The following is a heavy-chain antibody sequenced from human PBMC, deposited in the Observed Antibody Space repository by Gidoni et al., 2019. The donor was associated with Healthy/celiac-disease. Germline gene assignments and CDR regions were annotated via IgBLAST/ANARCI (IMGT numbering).Heavy chain of an antibody. J-gene: IGHJ4*02. Sequence: EVQLLESGGGLVQPGGSLRLSCAASGLTFSSYAMSWVRQAPGKGLEWVSAISGSGGSTYYADSVKGRFTISRDNSKNTLYLQMNSLRAEDTAVYYCAKDLTLIAVAGPQYFDYWGQGTLVTVSS. D-gene: IGHD6-19*01. CDR1: GLTFSSYA. CDR2: ISGSGGST. CDR3: AKDLTLIAVAGPQYFDY. V-gene: IGHV3-23*01.